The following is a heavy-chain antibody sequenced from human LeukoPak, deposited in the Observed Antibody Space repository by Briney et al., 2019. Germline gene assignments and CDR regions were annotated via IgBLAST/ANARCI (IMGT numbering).Heavy chain of an antibody. D-gene: IGHD1-1*01. J-gene: IGHJ4*02. Sequence: KTSETLSLTCTVSGGSINSYYWSWIRQPPGKGLEWIGYIYYSGSTNYNPSLKSRVTISVDTSKNQFSLKLSSVTAADTAVYYCASLGLTGTNTWGQGTLVTVSS. V-gene: IGHV4-59*01. CDR1: GGSINSYY. CDR3: ASLGLTGTNT. CDR2: IYYSGST.